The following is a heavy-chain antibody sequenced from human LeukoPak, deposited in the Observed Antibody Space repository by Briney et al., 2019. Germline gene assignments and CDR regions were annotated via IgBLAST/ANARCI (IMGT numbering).Heavy chain of an antibody. J-gene: IGHJ4*02. CDR2: IYISGST. CDR1: GGSISSYY. CDR3: ARLATGYSSGWFDY. V-gene: IGHV4-4*07. Sequence: PSETLSLTCTVSGGSISSYYWSWIRQPAGKGLEWIGRIYISGSTNYNPSLKSRVTMSVDTSKNQFSLKLSSVTAADTAVYYCARLATGYSSGWFDYWGQGTLVTVSS. D-gene: IGHD6-19*01.